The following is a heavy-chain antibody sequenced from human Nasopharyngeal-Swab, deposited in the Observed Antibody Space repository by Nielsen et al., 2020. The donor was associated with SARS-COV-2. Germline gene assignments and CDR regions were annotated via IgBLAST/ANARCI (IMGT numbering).Heavy chain of an antibody. CDR2: IYYSGST. V-gene: IGHV4-39*01. D-gene: IGHD2-15*01. CDR3: ATPHEGSGAPPGF. Sequence: SETLSLTCNVSGGSISSSSYYWGWIRQPPGKGLEWIGSIYYSGSTYYNPSLMSRVTISVDTSKNQFSLKLSSVTAADTAVYYCATPHEGSGAPPGFWGQGTLVTVSS. J-gene: IGHJ4*02. CDR1: GGSISSSSYY.